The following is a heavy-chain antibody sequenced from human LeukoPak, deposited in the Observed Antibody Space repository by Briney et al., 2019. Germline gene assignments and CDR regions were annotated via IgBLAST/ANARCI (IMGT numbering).Heavy chain of an antibody. Sequence: SETLSLTCTVSGGSISSSSYYWGWIRQPPGKGLEWIGSIYYSGSTYYNPSLKSRVTISVDTSKNQFSLKLSSVTAADTAVYYCARVDYGDSNYFDYWGQGTLVTVSS. CDR1: GGSISSSSYY. CDR2: IYYSGST. J-gene: IGHJ4*02. D-gene: IGHD4-17*01. V-gene: IGHV4-39*07. CDR3: ARVDYGDSNYFDY.